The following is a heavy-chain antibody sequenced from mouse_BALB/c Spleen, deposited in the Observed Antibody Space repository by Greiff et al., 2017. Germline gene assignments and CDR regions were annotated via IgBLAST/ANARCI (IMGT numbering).Heavy chain of an antibody. J-gene: IGHJ4*01. Sequence: VQLQQSGTVLARPGASVKMSCKASGYSFTSYWMHWVKQRPGQGLEWIGAIYPGNSDTSYNQKFKGKAKLTAVTSASTAYMELSSLTNEDSAVYYCTREDGNYLYYAMDYWGQGTSVTVSS. CDR2: IYPGNSDT. V-gene: IGHV1-5*01. CDR3: TREDGNYLYYAMDY. CDR1: GYSFTSYW. D-gene: IGHD2-1*01.